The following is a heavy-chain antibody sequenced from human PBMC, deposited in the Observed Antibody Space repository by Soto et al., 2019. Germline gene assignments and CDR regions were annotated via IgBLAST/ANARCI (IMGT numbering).Heavy chain of an antibody. CDR1: GFTFSSYA. CDR3: FFLGGYEQYRDY. D-gene: IGHD5-12*01. J-gene: IGHJ4*02. CDR2: ISGSSGST. Sequence: EVQLLESGGGLVQPGGSLRLSCAASGFTFSSYAMSWVRQAPGKGLEWVSAISGSSGSTYYADSVKGRFTISRDNSKNTLYLQMNSLRAEDTAVYYCFFLGGYEQYRDYWGQGTLVTVSS. V-gene: IGHV3-23*01.